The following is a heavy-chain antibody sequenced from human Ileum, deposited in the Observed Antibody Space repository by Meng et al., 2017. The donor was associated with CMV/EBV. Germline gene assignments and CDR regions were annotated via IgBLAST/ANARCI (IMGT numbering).Heavy chain of an antibody. CDR3: ARDRGGSSYGLI. J-gene: IGHJ4*02. V-gene: IGHV3-74*01. CDR1: GFTFSSYW. CDR2: MNSDGSST. D-gene: IGHD1-26*01. Sequence: GGSLRLSCAASGFTFSSYWMHWVRQAPGKGLVWVSRMNSDGSSTSYADSVKGRFTISRDNAKNTLYLQMNSLRGEDTAVYYCARDRGGSSYGLIWGQGTLVTVSS.